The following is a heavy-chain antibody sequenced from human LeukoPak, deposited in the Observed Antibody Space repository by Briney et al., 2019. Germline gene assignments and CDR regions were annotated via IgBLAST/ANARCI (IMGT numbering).Heavy chain of an antibody. J-gene: IGHJ6*03. V-gene: IGHV3-74*01. Sequence: PGGSLRLSCAASGYTFSIYWMHWVRQAPGKGLVWVSRINTDGSSTNYADSVKGRFTISRDNAKSSLYLQMNSLGADVPAVYYCASARYGDYYYYMDVWGIGTTVTVSS. CDR3: ASARYGDYYYYMDV. CDR2: INTDGSST. D-gene: IGHD3-10*01. CDR1: GYTFSIYW.